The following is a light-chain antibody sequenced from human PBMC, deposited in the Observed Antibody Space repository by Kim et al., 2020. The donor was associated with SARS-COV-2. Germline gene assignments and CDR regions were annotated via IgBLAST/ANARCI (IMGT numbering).Light chain of an antibody. J-gene: IGKJ2*03. CDR2: DAS. Sequence: VSVGDRVTITCQASQDIGNYLNWYQQKPGKVPQLLIYDASNLETGVPSRFSGGGSGTDFTFTIASLHPEDIATYYCQQYDILPPFRFGQGTKLEI. V-gene: IGKV1-33*01. CDR1: QDIGNY. CDR3: QQYDILPPFR.